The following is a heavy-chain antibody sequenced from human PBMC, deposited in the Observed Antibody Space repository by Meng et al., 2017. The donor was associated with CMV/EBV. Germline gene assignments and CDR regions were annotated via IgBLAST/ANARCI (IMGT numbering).Heavy chain of an antibody. Sequence: GGSLRLSCAASGFTFSSYSMNWVRQAPGKGLEWVSSISSSSSYIYYADSVKGRFTISRDNAKNSLYLQMNSLRAEDTAVYYCTTGGDYDLHHYYYGMDVWGQGTTVTVSS. CDR3: TTGGDYDLHHYYYGMDV. D-gene: IGHD5-12*01. CDR2: ISSSSSYI. J-gene: IGHJ6*02. CDR1: GFTFSSYS. V-gene: IGHV3-21*03.